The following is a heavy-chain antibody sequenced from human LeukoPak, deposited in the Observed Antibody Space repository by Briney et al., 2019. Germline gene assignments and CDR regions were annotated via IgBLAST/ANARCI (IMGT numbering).Heavy chain of an antibody. CDR1: GFTFSSYW. Sequence: GGSLRLSCVGSGFTFSSYWMSWVRQAPGKGPEWVANIKVDGSEIYYVDSVKGRFTISRDNAKNSLYLQMNSLRAEDTAVYYCARGYCSGGSCYLGDYWGQGTLVTVSS. D-gene: IGHD2-15*01. CDR2: IKVDGSEI. J-gene: IGHJ4*02. CDR3: ARGYCSGGSCYLGDY. V-gene: IGHV3-7*03.